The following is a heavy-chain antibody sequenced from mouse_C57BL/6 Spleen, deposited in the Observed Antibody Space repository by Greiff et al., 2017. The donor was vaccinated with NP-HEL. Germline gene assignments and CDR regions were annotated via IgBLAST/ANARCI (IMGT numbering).Heavy chain of an antibody. V-gene: IGHV1-82*01. CDR3: ARAFYDYGSKDYAMDY. CDR2: ISPGDGAT. CDR1: GYAFSSSW. J-gene: IGHJ4*01. Sequence: QVQLQQSGPELVKPGASVKISCTASGYAFSSSWMNWVTQRPGKGLEWIGRISPGDGATNYHGKFKGKATLPADKSSSTAYMQISSLTSEDSAVYFCARAFYDYGSKDYAMDYWGQGTSVTVSS. D-gene: IGHD1-1*01.